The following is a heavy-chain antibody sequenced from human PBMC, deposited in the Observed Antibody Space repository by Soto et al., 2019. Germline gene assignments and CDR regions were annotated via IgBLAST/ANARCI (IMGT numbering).Heavy chain of an antibody. V-gene: IGHV3-48*04. Sequence: GGSLRLSCAASGFTFSSYGMHWVRQAPGKGLEWVALISSGGGSTIYYADSVKGRFTISRDNAKNSLYLQMNSLRAEDTAVYYCARDVTMVRGAVSRGQNWFDPWGQGTLVTVPQ. J-gene: IGHJ5*02. CDR2: SSGGGSTI. CDR3: ARDVTMVRGAVSRGQNWFDP. CDR1: GFTFSSYG. D-gene: IGHD3-10*01.